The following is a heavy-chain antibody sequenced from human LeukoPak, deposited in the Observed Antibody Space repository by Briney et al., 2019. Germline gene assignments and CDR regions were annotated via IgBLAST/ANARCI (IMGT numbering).Heavy chain of an antibody. D-gene: IGHD3-9*01. CDR3: ARVRAYYDILTGYAYFDY. Sequence: ASVKVSCKASGYTFTSYGISWVRQAPGHGLEWMGWISAYNGNTNYAQKLQGRVTMTTDTSTSTVYMELRSLRSDDTAVYYCARVRAYYDILTGYAYFDYWGQGTLVTVSS. CDR2: ISAYNGNT. J-gene: IGHJ4*02. V-gene: IGHV1-18*01. CDR1: GYTFTSYG.